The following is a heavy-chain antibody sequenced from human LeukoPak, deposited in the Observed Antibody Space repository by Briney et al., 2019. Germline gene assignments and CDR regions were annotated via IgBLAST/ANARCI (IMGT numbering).Heavy chain of an antibody. CDR1: GYSFTSYW. Sequence: GESLKISCKGPGYSFTSYWIAWVRQMPGKGLEWMGIIYPGDSDTRYSPSFQGQVTISADRSTSTAYLHWSSLKASDTAMYYCARHRTMINWFDPWGQGTLVTVSS. J-gene: IGHJ5*02. V-gene: IGHV5-51*01. CDR2: IYPGDSDT. CDR3: ARHRTMINWFDP. D-gene: IGHD3-22*01.